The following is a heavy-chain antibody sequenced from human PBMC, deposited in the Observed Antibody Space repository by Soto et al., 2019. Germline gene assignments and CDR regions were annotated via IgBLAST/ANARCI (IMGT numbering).Heavy chain of an antibody. D-gene: IGHD3-3*01. CDR3: ARSSGGNFGIIIEGSNWFDP. J-gene: IGHJ5*02. Sequence: ASVKVSCKASGYTFTSYGISWVRQAPGQGLEWMGWISAYNGNTNYAQKLQGRVTMTTDTSTSTVYMELRSLRSDDTAIYYCARSSGGNFGIIIEGSNWFDPWGQGTLVTVSS. V-gene: IGHV1-18*01. CDR1: GYTFTSYG. CDR2: ISAYNGNT.